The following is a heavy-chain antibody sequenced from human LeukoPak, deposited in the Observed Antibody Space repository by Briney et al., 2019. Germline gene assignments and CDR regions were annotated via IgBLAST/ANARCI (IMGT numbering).Heavy chain of an antibody. D-gene: IGHD6-19*01. CDR1: GFTFSSYA. CDR3: ARGQQWPLMPPFDY. J-gene: IGHJ4*02. CDR2: ISYDGSNK. Sequence: PGGSLRLSCAASGFTFSSYAMHWVRQAPGKGLEWVAVISYDGSNKYYADSVKGRFTISRDNSKNTLYLQMNSLRAEDTAVYYCARGQQWPLMPPFDYWGQGTLVTVSS. V-gene: IGHV3-30-3*01.